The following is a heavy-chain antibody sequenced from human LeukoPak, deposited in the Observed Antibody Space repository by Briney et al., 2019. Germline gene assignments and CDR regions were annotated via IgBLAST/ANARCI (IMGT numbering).Heavy chain of an antibody. CDR3: ARDRQPMVRGVITFDP. J-gene: IGHJ5*02. CDR1: GYTFTGYY. V-gene: IGHV1-2*02. D-gene: IGHD3-10*01. Sequence: PGASVKVSCKASGYTFTGYYMHWVRQAPGQGLEWMGWINPNSGGTNYAQKFQGRVTMTRDTSISTAYMELSRLRSDDTAVYYCARDRQPMVRGVITFDPWGQGTLVTVSS. CDR2: INPNSGGT.